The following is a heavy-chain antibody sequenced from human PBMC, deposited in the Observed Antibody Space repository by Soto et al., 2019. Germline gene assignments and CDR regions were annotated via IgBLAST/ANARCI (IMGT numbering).Heavy chain of an antibody. CDR3: AKLTNGVSRAKSYDYGMDV. CDR1: GYTFTSYY. Sequence: ASVKVSCKASGYTFTSYYMHWVRQAPGQGLEWMGIINPSGGSTSYAQKFQGRVTMTRDTSTSTVYMELSSLRSEDTAVYYCAKLTNGVSRAKSYDYGMDVWGQGTRVTVSS. CDR2: INPSGGST. D-gene: IGHD2-8*01. V-gene: IGHV1-46*01. J-gene: IGHJ6*02.